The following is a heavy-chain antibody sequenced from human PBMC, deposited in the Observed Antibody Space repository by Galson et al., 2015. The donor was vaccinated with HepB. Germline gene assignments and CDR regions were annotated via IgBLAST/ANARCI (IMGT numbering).Heavy chain of an antibody. CDR1: GFTFSSYS. Sequence: SLRLSCAASGFTFSSYSMNWVRQAPGKGLEWVSSISSSSSYIYYADSVKGRFTISRDNAKNSLYLQMNSLRAEDTAVYYCAREGTLGGFDYWGQGTLGTVSS. CDR3: AREGTLGGFDY. V-gene: IGHV3-21*01. J-gene: IGHJ4*02. CDR2: ISSSSSYI. D-gene: IGHD1-26*01.